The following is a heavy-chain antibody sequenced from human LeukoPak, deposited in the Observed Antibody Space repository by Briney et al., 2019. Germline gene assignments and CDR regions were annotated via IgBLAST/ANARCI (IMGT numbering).Heavy chain of an antibody. V-gene: IGHV4-59*12. CDR1: GGSIRGYY. D-gene: IGHD3-10*01. Sequence: SETLSLTCNVSGGSIRGYYWSWIRQPPGKGLEWIGYIYSSGSTNYNPSLKSRVTISVDTSKNQFSLKLSSVTAADTAVYYCARGVLLLNAFDIWGQGTMVTVSS. CDR2: IYSSGST. J-gene: IGHJ3*02. CDR3: ARGVLLLNAFDI.